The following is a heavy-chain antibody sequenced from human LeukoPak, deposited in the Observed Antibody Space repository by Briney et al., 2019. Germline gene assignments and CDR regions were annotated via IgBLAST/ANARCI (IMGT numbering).Heavy chain of an antibody. CDR1: GGSITSTTYY. V-gene: IGHV4-39*01. CDR3: ARAAEEWSERPILRFLEWSPRYYGMDV. CDR2: IYYSGST. Sequence: SETLSLTCTVSGGSITSTTYYWGWIRQPPGKGLEWIGAIYYSGSTDYTTSLRSRVTISVDTSKNQFSLRLSSVTAADTAVYYCARAAEEWSERPILRFLEWSPRYYGMDVWGQGTTVTVSS. D-gene: IGHD3-3*01. J-gene: IGHJ6*02.